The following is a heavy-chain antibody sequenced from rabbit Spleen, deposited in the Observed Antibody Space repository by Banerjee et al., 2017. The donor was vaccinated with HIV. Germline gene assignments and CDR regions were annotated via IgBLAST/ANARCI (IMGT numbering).Heavy chain of an antibody. CDR2: IDTSSGST. J-gene: IGHJ3*01. V-gene: IGHV1S45*01. Sequence: QEQLEESGGDLVKPEGSLALTCKASGFDLSSYYYMCWVRQAPGKGLEWIGCIDTSSGSTWYASWAKGRFTISKTSSTTVTLQVTSLTAADTATYFCARDGGDNGSRLWGQGTLVTVS. D-gene: IGHD2-1*01. CDR3: ARDGGDNGSRL. CDR1: GFDLSSYYY.